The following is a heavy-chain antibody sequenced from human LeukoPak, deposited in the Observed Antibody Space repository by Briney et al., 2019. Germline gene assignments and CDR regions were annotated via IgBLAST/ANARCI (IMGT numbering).Heavy chain of an antibody. CDR2: ISYDGSNK. D-gene: IGHD4-17*01. J-gene: IGHJ4*02. V-gene: IGHV3-30*04. CDR1: GFTFGSYA. CDR3: ARVSPNTVTTLQYFDY. Sequence: GGSLRLSCAASGFTFGSYAMHWVRQAPGKGLEWVAVISYDGSNKYYADSVKGRFTISRDNSKNTLYLQMNSLRAEDTAVYYCARVSPNTVTTLQYFDYWGQGTLVTVSS.